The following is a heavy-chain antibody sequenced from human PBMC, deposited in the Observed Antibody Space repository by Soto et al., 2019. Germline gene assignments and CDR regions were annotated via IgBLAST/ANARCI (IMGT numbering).Heavy chain of an antibody. J-gene: IGHJ4*02. D-gene: IGHD1-26*01. Sequence: PEGSLRLSCAASGFTFSSYAMSWVRQAPGKGLEWVSAISGSGGSTYYADSVKGRFTISRDNSKNTLYLQMNSLRAEDTAVYYCAKQGGSYSMYYFDYWDQGTLVTVPQ. CDR3: AKQGGSYSMYYFDY. V-gene: IGHV3-23*01. CDR1: GFTFSSYA. CDR2: ISGSGGST.